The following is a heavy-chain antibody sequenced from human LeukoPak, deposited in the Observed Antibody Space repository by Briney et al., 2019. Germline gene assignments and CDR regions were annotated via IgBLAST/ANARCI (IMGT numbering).Heavy chain of an antibody. CDR3: ARGGIVVVPAASCAFDI. Sequence: SETLSLTCTVSGGSISSYYWSWIRQPPGKGLEWIGYIYYSGSTNYNPSLKSRVTISVDTSKNQFSLKLSSVTAADTAVYYCARGGIVVVPAASCAFDIWGQGTMVTVSS. J-gene: IGHJ3*02. D-gene: IGHD2-2*01. V-gene: IGHV4-59*01. CDR2: IYYSGST. CDR1: GGSISSYY.